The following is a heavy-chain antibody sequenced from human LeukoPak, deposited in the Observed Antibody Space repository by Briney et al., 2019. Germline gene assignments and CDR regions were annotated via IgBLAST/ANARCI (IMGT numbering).Heavy chain of an antibody. CDR1: GGSFSGYY. CDR3: ARGKDCSSTSCYGGYYFDY. CDR2: INHSGST. J-gene: IGHJ4*02. Sequence: SETLSLTCAVYGGSFSGYYWSWIRQPPGKGLEWIGEINHSGSTNYNPSLKSRGTISVDTSKNQFSLKLSSVTAADTAVYYCARGKDCSSTSCYGGYYFDYWGQGTLVTVSS. V-gene: IGHV4-34*01. D-gene: IGHD2-2*01.